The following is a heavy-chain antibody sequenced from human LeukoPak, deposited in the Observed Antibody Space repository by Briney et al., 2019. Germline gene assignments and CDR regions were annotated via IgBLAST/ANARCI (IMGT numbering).Heavy chain of an antibody. J-gene: IGHJ4*02. CDR2: IRSKANSYAT. Sequence: PGGSLKLSCAASGFTFSGSAMHWVRQASGKGLKWVGRIRSKANSYATAYAASVKGRFTISRDDSKNTAYLQMNSLKTEDTAVYYCTCQHDRGYWGQGTLVTVSS. CDR3: TCQHDRGY. CDR1: GFTFSGSA. D-gene: IGHD3-10*01. V-gene: IGHV3-73*01.